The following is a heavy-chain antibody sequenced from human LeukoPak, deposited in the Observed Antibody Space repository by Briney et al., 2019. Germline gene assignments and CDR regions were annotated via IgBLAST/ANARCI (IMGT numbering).Heavy chain of an antibody. CDR3: AKVRYSSGWRLFDY. Sequence: GGSLRLSCAASGFTFSSYAMSWVRQAPGKGLEWVSAISGSGGSTYYADSVKGRFTISRENSKNTLYLQMNSLRAEDTAVYYCAKVRYSSGWRLFDYWGQGTLVTVSS. D-gene: IGHD6-19*01. V-gene: IGHV3-23*01. CDR2: ISGSGGST. CDR1: GFTFSSYA. J-gene: IGHJ4*02.